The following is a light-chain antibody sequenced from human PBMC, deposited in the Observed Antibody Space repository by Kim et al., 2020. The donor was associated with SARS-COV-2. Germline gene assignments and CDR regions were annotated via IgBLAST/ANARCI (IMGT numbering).Light chain of an antibody. CDR2: DAT. CDR3: QQSNDWPPLT. Sequence: PGDRATLSGRASQTIKNKLVWYQHQPGQAPRLLIYDATTRATGVPARFIGSGSETDFTLTISSLQSEDFAVYYCQQSNDWPPLTFGQGTKVDIK. CDR1: QTIKNK. V-gene: IGKV3-15*01. J-gene: IGKJ1*01.